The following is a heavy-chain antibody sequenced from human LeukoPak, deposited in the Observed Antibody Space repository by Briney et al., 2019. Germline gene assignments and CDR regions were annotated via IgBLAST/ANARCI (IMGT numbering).Heavy chain of an antibody. Sequence: PSETLSLTCAVSGGSISSSNWWSWVRQPPGKGLEWIGEIYHSGSTNYNPSLKSRVTISVDKSKNQFSLKLSSVTAADTAVYYCASRMIAVAGFDYWGQGTLVTVSS. CDR2: IYHSGST. J-gene: IGHJ4*02. CDR3: ASRMIAVAGFDY. CDR1: GGSISSSNW. V-gene: IGHV4-4*02. D-gene: IGHD6-19*01.